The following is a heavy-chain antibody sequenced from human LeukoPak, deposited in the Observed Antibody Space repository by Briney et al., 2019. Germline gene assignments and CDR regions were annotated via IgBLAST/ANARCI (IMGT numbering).Heavy chain of an antibody. V-gene: IGHV3-30-3*01. CDR3: ASVLTPGKEIRYGMDV. D-gene: IGHD1-1*01. Sequence: GGSLRLSCAASGFTFSSYAMHWVRQAPGKGLEWVAVISYDGSNKYYADSVKGRFTISRDNSKNTLYLQMNSLRAEDTAVYYCASVLTPGKEIRYGMDVWGQGTTVTVSS. J-gene: IGHJ6*02. CDR1: GFTFSSYA. CDR2: ISYDGSNK.